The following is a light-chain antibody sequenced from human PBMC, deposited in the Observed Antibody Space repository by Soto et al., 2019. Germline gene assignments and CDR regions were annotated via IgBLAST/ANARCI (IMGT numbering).Light chain of an antibody. CDR2: DNN. CDR3: GTWDSSLSAVV. CDR1: SPNIGKNS. J-gene: IGLJ2*01. V-gene: IGLV1-51*01. Sequence: QSVLTQPPSVSAAPGQKVTISCSGSSPNIGKNSVFWCQQLPGTAPKLLIYDNNKRPSGIPDRFSGSKSGTSATLGITGLQTGDEADYYCGTWDSSLSAVVLGGGTKVTVL.